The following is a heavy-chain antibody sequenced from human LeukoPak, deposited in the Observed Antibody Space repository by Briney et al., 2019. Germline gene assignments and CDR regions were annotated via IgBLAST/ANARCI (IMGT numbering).Heavy chain of an antibody. J-gene: IGHJ5*02. Sequence: SETLSLTCTVSGDSMSDYFWTWIRQPPGKGLEWIGYAADSGSTNYNPSLKSRVTISVDTSKNQFSLKLTSVTAADTAVYFCARGGYYGSGNDFRFDPWGQGTLVTVSS. CDR3: ARGGYYGSGNDFRFDP. V-gene: IGHV4-59*01. D-gene: IGHD3-10*01. CDR2: AADSGST. CDR1: GDSMSDYF.